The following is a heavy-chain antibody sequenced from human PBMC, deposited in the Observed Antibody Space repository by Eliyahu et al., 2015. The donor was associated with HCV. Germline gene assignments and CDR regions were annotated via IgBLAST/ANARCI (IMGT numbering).Heavy chain of an antibody. CDR2: IDPSDSYT. CDR3: ATTEGVVNPFDY. D-gene: IGHD3-3*01. J-gene: IGHJ4*02. V-gene: IGHV5-10-1*01. Sequence: EVQLVQSGAEVKKPGESLRISCKGSGYSFTSYWISWVRQMPGKGLGWMGRIDPSDSYTNYSPSFQGHVTISADKSISTAYLQWSSLKASDTAMYYCATTEGVVNPFDYWGQGTLVTVSS. CDR1: GYSFTSYW.